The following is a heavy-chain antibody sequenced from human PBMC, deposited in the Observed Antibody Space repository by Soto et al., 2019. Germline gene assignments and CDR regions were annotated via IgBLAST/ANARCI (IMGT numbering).Heavy chain of an antibody. D-gene: IGHD2-21*02. CDR2: MNPNSGNT. CDR1: GYTFTSYD. J-gene: IGHJ4*02. V-gene: IGHV1-8*01. Sequence: QVPLVQSGAEVKKPGASVKVSCKASGYTFTSYDINWVRQATGQGLEWMGWMNPNSGNTGYAQKFQGRVTMTRNTSISTAYMELSSLRSEDTAVYYCARVPLISRLPTLDYWGQGTLVTVSS. CDR3: ARVPLISRLPTLDY.